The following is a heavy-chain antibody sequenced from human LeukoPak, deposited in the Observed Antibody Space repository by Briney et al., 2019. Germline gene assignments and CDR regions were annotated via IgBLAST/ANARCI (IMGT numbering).Heavy chain of an antibody. CDR3: AKAHCSSTSCSRADN. Sequence: GGSLRLSCAASGFTFTRNAMAWVRQAPGKGLEWVSAIDGSGGTTFYADSVKGRVTISRVQSTNTVYLQMNSLRADDPAVYYCAKAHCSSTSCSRADNWGQGTLVTVSS. J-gene: IGHJ4*02. CDR1: GFTFTRNA. V-gene: IGHV3-23*01. CDR2: IDGSGGTT. D-gene: IGHD2-2*01.